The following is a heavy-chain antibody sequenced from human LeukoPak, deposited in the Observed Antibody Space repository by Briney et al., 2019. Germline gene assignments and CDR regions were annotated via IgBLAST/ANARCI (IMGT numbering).Heavy chain of an antibody. CDR1: GYSFTTYW. Sequence: GGSLKISCKGSGYSFTTYWIAWMRQMPGKGLEWMGIIYPSDSDTRYSPSFQGQVTISADKSISTAYLQWSSLKASDTAIYYCARQGYGDYLEYWGQGTLVTVSP. V-gene: IGHV5-51*01. CDR3: ARQGYGDYLEY. J-gene: IGHJ4*02. D-gene: IGHD4-17*01. CDR2: IYPSDSDT.